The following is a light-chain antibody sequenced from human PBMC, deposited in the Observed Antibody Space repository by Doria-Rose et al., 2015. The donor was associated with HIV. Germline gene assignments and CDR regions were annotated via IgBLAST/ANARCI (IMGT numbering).Light chain of an antibody. J-gene: IGKJ5*01. CDR2: GAS. CDR1: QSVSTD. CDR3: QQYNNWPT. V-gene: IGKV3-15*01. Sequence: TQSPETLSVSPGESATLSCRASQSVSTDLAWYQHRPGQSPRLLIWGASTMATGIPARFSGSGSGTEFTLTISSLQSEDFAIYLCQQYNNWPTCGQGTRLDIK.